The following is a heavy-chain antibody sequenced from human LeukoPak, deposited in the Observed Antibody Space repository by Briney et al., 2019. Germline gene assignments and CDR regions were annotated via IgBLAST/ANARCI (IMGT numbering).Heavy chain of an antibody. CDR2: TSYDETTK. Sequence: GGSLRLSCVASGFTFSDYAMHWVRQTPGKGLEWVAVTSYDETTKRYGDFVKGRFTISRDNAKNTLYLQMYSLRAEDTAVYYCARDKKWLFTFDYWGQGTLVTVSS. CDR1: GFTFSDYA. J-gene: IGHJ4*02. CDR3: ARDKKWLFTFDY. D-gene: IGHD5-12*01. V-gene: IGHV3-30*04.